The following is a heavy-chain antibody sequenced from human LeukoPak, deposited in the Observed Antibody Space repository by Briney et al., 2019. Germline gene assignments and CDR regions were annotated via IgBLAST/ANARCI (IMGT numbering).Heavy chain of an antibody. CDR1: GFTFSSYW. Sequence: GGSLRLSCAVSGFTFSSYWMSWVRQAPGRRPEWVANIKPDGSEKYYVDSVKGRFTISRDNSKNTLYLQMNSLRAEDTAVYYCAKSGKYCSSTSCYGYYYYYYMDVWGKGTTVTVSS. CDR3: AKSGKYCSSTSCYGYYYYYYMDV. D-gene: IGHD2-2*01. CDR2: IKPDGSEK. V-gene: IGHV3-7*03. J-gene: IGHJ6*03.